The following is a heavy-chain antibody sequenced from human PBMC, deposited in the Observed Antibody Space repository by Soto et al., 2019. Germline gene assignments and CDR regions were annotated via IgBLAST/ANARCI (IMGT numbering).Heavy chain of an antibody. J-gene: IGHJ5*02. CDR1: GYTFTSYD. Sequence: QVQLVQSGAEVKKPGASVKVSCKASGYTFTSYDINWVRQATGQGLEWMGWMNPNSGNTGYAQKFQGRVTMTRNTSISTAYMELSSLRSEDTAVYYCAPARRYYDFWITGGLDPWGQGTLVTISS. D-gene: IGHD3-3*01. CDR3: APARRYYDFWITGGLDP. CDR2: MNPNSGNT. V-gene: IGHV1-8*01.